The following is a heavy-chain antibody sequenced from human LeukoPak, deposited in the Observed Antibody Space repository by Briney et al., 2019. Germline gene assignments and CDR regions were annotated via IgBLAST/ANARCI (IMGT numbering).Heavy chain of an antibody. CDR1: GFIFSSYA. D-gene: IGHD5-18*01. J-gene: IGHJ4*02. CDR3: ARGLGYSYGYGIDY. V-gene: IGHV3-33*01. Sequence: GRSLRLSYAASGFIFSSYAMHWVRQAPGKGPEWVAIIWFDGSNKYYAESVEGRFTISRDNSKNTLYLQMNSLRAEDTAVYSCARGLGYSYGYGIDYWGQGTLVIASS. CDR2: IWFDGSNK.